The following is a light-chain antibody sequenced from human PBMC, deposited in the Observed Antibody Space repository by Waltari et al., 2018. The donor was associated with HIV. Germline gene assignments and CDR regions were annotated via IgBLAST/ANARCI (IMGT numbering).Light chain of an antibody. J-gene: IGLJ2*01. CDR3: CSYAGSYTLVV. CDR2: DVT. CDR1: SRNVGGFNF. V-gene: IGLV2-11*01. Sequence: QSALTPPRPVSGSPGQSVPIPCPGTSRNVGGFNFVSWYQQPPGQAPKLMIYDVTKRPSGVPDRFSGSKFDNTASLTISGLQADDEADYYCCSYAGSYTLVVFGGGTKLTVL.